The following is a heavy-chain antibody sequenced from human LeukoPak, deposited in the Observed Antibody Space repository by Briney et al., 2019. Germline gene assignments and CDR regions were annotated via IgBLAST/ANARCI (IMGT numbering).Heavy chain of an antibody. Sequence: GESLKISCKGSGYSFTTYWIGWVRQMPGKGLEWMGIIYPGDSDTRYSPSLQGQVTISADKSISTAYLQWSSLKASDSAMYFCARQTYSTSWTWWFDPWGQGTLVTVSS. V-gene: IGHV5-51*01. CDR3: ARQTYSTSWTWWFDP. CDR1: GYSFTTYW. J-gene: IGHJ5*02. D-gene: IGHD6-13*01. CDR2: IYPGDSDT.